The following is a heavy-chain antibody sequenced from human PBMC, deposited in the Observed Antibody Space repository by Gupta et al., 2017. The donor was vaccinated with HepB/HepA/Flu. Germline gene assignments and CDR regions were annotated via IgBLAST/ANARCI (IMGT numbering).Heavy chain of an antibody. CDR1: GFTFSDLF. J-gene: IGHJ4*02. Sequence: EVQLVESGGGLVQPGGSLRLSCAVSGFTFSDLFIDWVRRAPGKGLERIGRSRNKANSYSTEYAASVKGRFTVSRDDSKNSMYLQMNSLQTEDTAVYYCSGTVTGRHFDYWGQGTLVTVSS. CDR3: SGTVTGRHFDY. D-gene: IGHD6-19*01. CDR2: SRNKANSYST. V-gene: IGHV3-72*01.